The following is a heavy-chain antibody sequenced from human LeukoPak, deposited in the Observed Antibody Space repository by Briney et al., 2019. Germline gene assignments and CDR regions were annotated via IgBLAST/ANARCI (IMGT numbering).Heavy chain of an antibody. CDR1: GRSLKSQY. J-gene: IGHJ4*02. V-gene: IGHV4-59*11. D-gene: IGHD6-13*01. CDR2: IFYSEST. Sequence: PSDPLSLICTVSGRSLKSQYWLWLRQPPAKGLEWIGYIFYSESTTYNPSLTIRVPISMNTSKLQFSLKLSYVTAADTAVYYCAREGIAANSFDCWGQGTLVTVSS. CDR3: AREGIAANSFDC.